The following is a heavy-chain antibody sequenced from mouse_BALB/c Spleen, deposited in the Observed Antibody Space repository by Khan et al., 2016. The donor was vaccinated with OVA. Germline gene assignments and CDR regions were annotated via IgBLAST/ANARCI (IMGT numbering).Heavy chain of an antibody. CDR1: GFTFSTYA. Sequence: EVNVVESGGDLVKPGGSLRLSCAASGFTFSTYAMSWVRQPPGKSLEWVANINSDGYYTYYTDNVKGRFTISRNNAENTLYLQMSSLMYEDTSISYCARHLTGSFAYWGQGTLVTVSA. J-gene: IGHJ3*01. CDR2: INSDGYYT. CDR3: ARHLTGSFAY. V-gene: IGHV5-6*01. D-gene: IGHD4-1*01.